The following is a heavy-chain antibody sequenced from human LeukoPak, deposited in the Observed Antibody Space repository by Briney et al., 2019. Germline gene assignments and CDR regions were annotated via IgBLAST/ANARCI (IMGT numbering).Heavy chain of an antibody. Sequence: GGSLRLSCAASGFTFSISWMNWVRQAPGKGLVWVSRINVDGSTTVYADSVKGRFTISRDNAKNALYLQMSSLRAEDTAVYYCRHGNSSGDYWGQGTLVTVSS. CDR1: GFTFSISW. CDR3: RHGNSSGDY. CDR2: INVDGSTT. V-gene: IGHV3-74*01. D-gene: IGHD6-6*01. J-gene: IGHJ4*02.